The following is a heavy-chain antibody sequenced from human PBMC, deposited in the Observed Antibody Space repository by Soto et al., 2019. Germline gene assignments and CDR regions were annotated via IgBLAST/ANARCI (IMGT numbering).Heavy chain of an antibody. D-gene: IGHD3-3*01. CDR3: ARGTRAIFGVVTHTEYFQH. V-gene: IGHV1-3*01. J-gene: IGHJ1*01. CDR2: INAGNGNT. CDR1: GYTFTSYA. Sequence: ASVKVSCKASGYTFTSYAMHWVRQAPGQRLEWMGWINAGNGNTKYSQKFQGRVTITRDTSASTAYMELSSLRSEDTAVYYCARGTRAIFGVVTHTEYFQHWGQGTLVTVSS.